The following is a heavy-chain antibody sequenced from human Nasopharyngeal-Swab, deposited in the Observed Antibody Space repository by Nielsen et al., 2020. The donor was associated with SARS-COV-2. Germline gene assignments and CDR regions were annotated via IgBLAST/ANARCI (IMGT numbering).Heavy chain of an antibody. CDR1: GFTFDSYA. Sequence: GGSLRLSCAASGFTFDSYAMHWVRQAPGKGLEWVAVIANDGRYKHYADSVKGRFTITRDNAKNSLYLQMGSLRAEDTAVYYCARGGQGTYYYDSSGYYGEYYFDYWGQGTLVTVSS. CDR2: IANDGRYK. J-gene: IGHJ4*02. CDR3: ARGGQGTYYYDSSGYYGEYYFDY. V-gene: IGHV3-30*04. D-gene: IGHD3-22*01.